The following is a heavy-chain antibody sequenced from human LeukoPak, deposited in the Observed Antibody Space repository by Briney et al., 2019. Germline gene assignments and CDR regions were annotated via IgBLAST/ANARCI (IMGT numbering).Heavy chain of an antibody. CDR1: GYTFTGYY. CDR2: INPNSGGT. J-gene: IGHJ4*02. D-gene: IGHD1-26*01. Sequence: ASVKVSCKASGYTFTGYYMHWVRQAPGQGLEWMGWINPNSGGTNYALKFQGRVTMTRGTSISTAYMELSRLRSDDTAVYYCARLGSWDQGNYWGQGTLVTVSS. V-gene: IGHV1-2*02. CDR3: ARLGSWDQGNY.